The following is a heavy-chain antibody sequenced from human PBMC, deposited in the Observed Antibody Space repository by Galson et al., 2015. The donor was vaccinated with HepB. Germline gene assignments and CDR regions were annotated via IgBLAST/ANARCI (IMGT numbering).Heavy chain of an antibody. CDR1: GFTFRSYA. J-gene: IGHJ4*02. Sequence: SLRLSCAASGFTFRSYAMHWVRQAPGRGLEWVAIISFDGNNRYYADSVKGRFTISRGNSKNTLYLEMDSLRAEDTAVYYCARGNYDFWSGSPGDWGQGTLVTVSS. V-gene: IGHV3-30-3*01. CDR2: ISFDGNNR. D-gene: IGHD3-3*01. CDR3: ARGNYDFWSGSPGD.